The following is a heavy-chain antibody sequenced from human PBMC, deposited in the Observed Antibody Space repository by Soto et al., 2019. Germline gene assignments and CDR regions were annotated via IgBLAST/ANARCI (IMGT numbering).Heavy chain of an antibody. Sequence: GGSLRLSCAASGFTFSSYAMSWVRQAPGKGLEWVSAISGSGGSTYYADSVKGRFTISRDNSKNTLYLQMNSLRAEDTAVYYCAKSERSLTIFGVGNGWGMAVRGKGTTVTVSS. V-gene: IGHV3-23*01. CDR2: ISGSGGST. J-gene: IGHJ6*04. D-gene: IGHD3-3*01. CDR3: AKSERSLTIFGVGNGWGMAV. CDR1: GFTFSSYA.